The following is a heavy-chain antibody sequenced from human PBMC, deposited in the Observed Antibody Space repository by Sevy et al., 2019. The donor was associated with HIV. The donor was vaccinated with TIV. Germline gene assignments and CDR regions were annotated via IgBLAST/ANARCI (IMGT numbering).Heavy chain of an antibody. CDR2: ISHSGYT. CDR3: ARGGNVHGSLYFDL. CDR1: GDSGDRTIHY. D-gene: IGHD3-16*01. J-gene: IGHJ4*02. Sequence: SETLSLTCTVSGDSGDRTIHYWTWIRQPPGKALEWIGFISHSGYTSYNASLKSRVVLSIDAARNQFSLKLTSVQAADTAIYYCARGGNVHGSLYFDLWGQGSLVTVSS. V-gene: IGHV4-61*01.